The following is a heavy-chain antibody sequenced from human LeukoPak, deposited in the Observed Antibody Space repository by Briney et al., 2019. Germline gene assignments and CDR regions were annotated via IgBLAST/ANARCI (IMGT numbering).Heavy chain of an antibody. CDR1: GFSFSTYA. Sequence: GGSLRLSCAASGFSFSTYAMHWVRQAPGKGQEYVAAITSNGGSTYYASSVKGRFTISRDNSKNTLYLQMGSLRAEDMAVYYCARVRWSSAFDYWGQGTLVTVSS. J-gene: IGHJ4*02. CDR2: ITSNGGST. CDR3: ARVRWSSAFDY. D-gene: IGHD1-26*01. V-gene: IGHV3-64*01.